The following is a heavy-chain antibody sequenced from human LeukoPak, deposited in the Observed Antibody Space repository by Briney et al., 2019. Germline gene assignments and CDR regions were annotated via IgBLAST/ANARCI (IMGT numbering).Heavy chain of an antibody. CDR2: ISGSADNT. CDR3: ARDNSVRDEAWWFNP. J-gene: IGHJ5*02. V-gene: IGHV3-23*01. Sequence: GGTLRLSCAASGFIFSSYGMSWVRQAPGKGLEWVSTISGSADNTYYVDSVKGRFTISRDNSKNTLYLQMNSLRAEDTAVYYCARDNSVRDEAWWFNPWGQGTLVTVSS. CDR1: GFIFSSYG. D-gene: IGHD5-24*01.